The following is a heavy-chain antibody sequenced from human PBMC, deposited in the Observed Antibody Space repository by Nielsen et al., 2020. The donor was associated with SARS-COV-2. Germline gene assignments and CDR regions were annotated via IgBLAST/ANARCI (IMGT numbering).Heavy chain of an antibody. V-gene: IGHV1-18*01. D-gene: IGHD6-19*01. CDR2: ISAYNGNT. CDR1: GYTFTSYA. Sequence: ASVQVSCKASGYTFTSYAMHCVRQAPGQGLEWMGWISAYNGNTNYAQKLQGRVTMTTDTSTSTAYMELRSLRSDDTAVYYCARSQVVGSSGCEDCAFDIWGQGTMVTVSS. CDR3: ARSQVVGSSGCEDCAFDI. J-gene: IGHJ3*02.